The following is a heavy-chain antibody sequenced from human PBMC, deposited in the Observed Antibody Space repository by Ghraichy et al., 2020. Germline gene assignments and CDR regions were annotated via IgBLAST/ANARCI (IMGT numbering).Heavy chain of an antibody. CDR3: ARGGSSAVAGTFLMY. Sequence: SQTLSLTCTVSGYSISSGYYWCWIRQPPGKGLEWIGSIYHSGSTYYNPSLKSRVTISVDTSKNQFSLKLSSVTAADTAVYYCARGGSSAVAGTFLMYWGQGTLVTVSS. CDR2: IYHSGST. V-gene: IGHV4-38-2*02. CDR1: GYSISSGYY. D-gene: IGHD6-19*01. J-gene: IGHJ4*02.